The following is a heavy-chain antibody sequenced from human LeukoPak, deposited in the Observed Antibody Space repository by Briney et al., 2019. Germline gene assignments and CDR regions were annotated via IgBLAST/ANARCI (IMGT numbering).Heavy chain of an antibody. V-gene: IGHV4-34*01. J-gene: IGHJ5*02. Sequence: PSETLSLTCSVSGGSTSSYYWSWIRQPPGKGLEWIGEINHSGSTNYNPSLKSRVTISVDTSKNQFSLKLSSVTAADTAVYYCARRHRVKVVPAAKASFYWFDPWGQGTLVTVSS. CDR3: ARRHRVKVVPAAKASFYWFDP. CDR1: GGSTSSYY. CDR2: INHSGST. D-gene: IGHD2-2*01.